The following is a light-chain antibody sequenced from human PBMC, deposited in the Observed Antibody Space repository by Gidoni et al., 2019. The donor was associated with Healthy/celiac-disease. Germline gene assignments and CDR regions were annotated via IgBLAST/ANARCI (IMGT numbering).Light chain of an antibody. CDR2: QDN. V-gene: IGLV3-1*01. CDR3: QAWDSSTTYV. J-gene: IGLJ1*01. CDR1: QLGDNF. Sequence: SYELTQPPPVSVAPGQTASITCSRDQLGDNFACWYQQKPGQSPVLVIYQDNKRPSGIPKRFSGSNSGNTATLTISGTQALTEADYYCQAWDSSTTYVFGTGTKVTVL.